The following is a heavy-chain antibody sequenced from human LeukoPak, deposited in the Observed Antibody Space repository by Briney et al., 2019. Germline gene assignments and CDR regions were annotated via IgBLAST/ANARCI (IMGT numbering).Heavy chain of an antibody. CDR2: IYPGDSDT. CDR1: GYSFTSYW. CDR3: ARHHSKYYYYYYGMDV. V-gene: IGHV5-51*01. D-gene: IGHD4-11*01. Sequence: GESLKISCKGSGYSFTSYWIGWVRQMPGKGLEWMGIIYPGDSDTRYSPSFQGQVTTSADKSISTAYLQWSSLKASDTALYYCARHHSKYYYYYYGMDVWGQGTTVTVSS. J-gene: IGHJ6*02.